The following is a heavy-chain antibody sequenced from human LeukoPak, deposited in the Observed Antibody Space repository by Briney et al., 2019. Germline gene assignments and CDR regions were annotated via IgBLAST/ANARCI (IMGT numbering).Heavy chain of an antibody. D-gene: IGHD6-19*01. CDR1: GFTYSSYA. V-gene: IGHV3-23*01. CDR3: AKDRSSGWYTTLDS. Sequence: SGGSLRLSCAASGFTYSSYAMSWVRQAPGKELEWVSAVSGSVGNTSYADSVKGRFTISRDNSKNTLYLQMNSLRAEDTAVYYCAKDRSSGWYTTLDSWGQGALVTVSS. J-gene: IGHJ4*02. CDR2: VSGSVGNT.